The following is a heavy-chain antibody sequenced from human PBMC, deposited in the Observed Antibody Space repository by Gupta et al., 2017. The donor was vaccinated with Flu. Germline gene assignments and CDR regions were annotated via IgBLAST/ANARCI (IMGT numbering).Heavy chain of an antibody. CDR2: INDSGGI. V-gene: IGHV4-34*01. CDR1: GGSFSGYY. CDR3: ARGGGY. J-gene: IGHJ4*02. D-gene: IGHD2-15*01. Sequence: QVNLQQWGAGLLKPSETLSLTCAVYGGSFSGYYWSWIRQPPGKGLEWIGEINDSGGINYNPSLKSRVTISVDTSKNQFSLKLSSVTAADTAVYYCARGGGYWGQGTLVTVSS.